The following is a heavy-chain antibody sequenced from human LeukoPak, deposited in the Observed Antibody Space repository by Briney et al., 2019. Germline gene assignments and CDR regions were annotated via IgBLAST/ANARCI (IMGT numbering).Heavy chain of an antibody. D-gene: IGHD6-19*01. CDR1: GGSFSGYY. V-gene: IGHV4-34*01. CDR3: ARTLIAVAFDY. Sequence: SETLSLTCAVYGGSFSGYYWSWIRKPPGKGLEWIGEINHSGSTNYNSSLKSRVTISVDTSKNQFSLKLSSVTAADTAVYYCARTLIAVAFDYWGQGTLVTVSS. CDR2: INHSGST. J-gene: IGHJ4*02.